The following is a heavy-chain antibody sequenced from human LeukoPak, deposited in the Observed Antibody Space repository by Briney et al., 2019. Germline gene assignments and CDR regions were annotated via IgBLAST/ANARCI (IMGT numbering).Heavy chain of an antibody. CDR3: ARDRGSLDLDY. CDR2: INSDESNT. D-gene: IGHD3-10*01. Sequence: GGSLRLSCAASGFTFSSHWMHWVRQAPGKGLVWVSRINSDESNTSYADSVKGRFTISRDNAKNTLYLQMNSLRAEDTAVYYCARDRGSLDLDYWGQGTLVTVSS. CDR1: GFTFSSHW. V-gene: IGHV3-74*01. J-gene: IGHJ4*02.